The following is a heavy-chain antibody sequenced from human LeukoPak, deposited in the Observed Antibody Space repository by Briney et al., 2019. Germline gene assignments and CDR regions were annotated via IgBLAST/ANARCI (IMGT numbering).Heavy chain of an antibody. Sequence: ASVKVSCKASGYTFTGYYMHWVRQAPGQGLEWMGWINPNSGGTNYAQKFQGRVTMTRDTSISTAYMELSRLRSDDTAVYYCANRNLGNQAYFDYWGQGTLVTVSS. D-gene: IGHD1-14*01. CDR1: GYTFTGYY. J-gene: IGHJ4*02. CDR3: ANRNLGNQAYFDY. CDR2: INPNSGGT. V-gene: IGHV1-2*02.